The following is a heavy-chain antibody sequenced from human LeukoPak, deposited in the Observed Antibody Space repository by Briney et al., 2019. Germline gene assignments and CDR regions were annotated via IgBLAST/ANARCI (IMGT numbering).Heavy chain of an antibody. CDR2: ISGSGGST. CDR1: GFTVSSNY. CDR3: AKLRIVATELWFDP. Sequence: GGSLRLSCAASGFTVSSNYMSWVRQAPGKGLEWVSAISGSGGSTYYADSVKGRFTISRDNSKNTLYLQMNSLRAEDTAVYYCAKLRIVATELWFDPWGQGTLVTVSS. V-gene: IGHV3-23*01. D-gene: IGHD5-12*01. J-gene: IGHJ5*02.